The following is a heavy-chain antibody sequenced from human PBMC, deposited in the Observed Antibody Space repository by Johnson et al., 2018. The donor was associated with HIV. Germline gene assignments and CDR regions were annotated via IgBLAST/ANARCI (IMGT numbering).Heavy chain of an antibody. D-gene: IGHD3-22*01. CDR2: ISYDGSNK. V-gene: IGHV3-30-3*01. CDR1: GFTFSSYA. Sequence: QMLLVESGGGVVQPGRSLRLSCAASGFTFSSYAMHWFRQAPGKGLEWVAVISYDGSNKYYADSVKGRFTISRDNSKNTLYLQMNSLKSEDTAVYYCAKDRYYDSSGDAFDIWGQGTMVTVSS. J-gene: IGHJ3*02. CDR3: AKDRYYDSSGDAFDI.